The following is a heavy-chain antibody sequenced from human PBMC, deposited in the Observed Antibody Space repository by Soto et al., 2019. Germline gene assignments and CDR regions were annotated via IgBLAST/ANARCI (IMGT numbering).Heavy chain of an antibody. V-gene: IGHV1-69*02. CDR1: GGTFSSYT. CDR2: IIPILGIA. J-gene: IGHJ4*02. Sequence: QVQLVQSGAEVKKPGSSVKVSCKASGGTFSSYTISWVRQAPGQGLEWMGRIIPILGIANYAQKFQGRVTITADKSTSTAYMELSSLRSEDTAVYYCARSPLGGTSLDYWGQGTLVTVSS. D-gene: IGHD1-1*01. CDR3: ARSPLGGTSLDY.